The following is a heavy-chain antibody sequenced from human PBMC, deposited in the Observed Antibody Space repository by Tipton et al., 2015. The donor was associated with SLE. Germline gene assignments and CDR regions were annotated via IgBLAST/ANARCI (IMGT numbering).Heavy chain of an antibody. CDR2: IKQDGSEK. CDR3: ARDGSTHEGDAFDI. J-gene: IGHJ3*02. D-gene: IGHD1-26*01. Sequence: SLRLSCAASGFTFSSYWMSWVRQAPGKGLEWVANIKQDGSEKYYVDSVKGRFTISRDNAKNSLYLQMNSLRVEDTAVYYCARDGSTHEGDAFDIWGQGTMVTVSS. CDR1: GFTFSSYW. V-gene: IGHV3-7*05.